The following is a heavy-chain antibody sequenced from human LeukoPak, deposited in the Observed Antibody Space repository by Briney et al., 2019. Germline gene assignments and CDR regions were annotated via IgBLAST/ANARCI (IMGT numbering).Heavy chain of an antibody. J-gene: IGHJ4*02. CDR2: MYNSGST. D-gene: IGHD4-17*01. V-gene: IGHV4-59*01. Sequence: SETLSLTCTVSGGSISGSYWSWIRQPPGKGLEWIAYMYNSGSTNYNPSLKSRVTISIDTSKNQFSLKLSSLTAADTSIYYCARGIESYGDYGYWGQGILVTVSS. CDR1: GGSISGSY. CDR3: ARGIESYGDYGY.